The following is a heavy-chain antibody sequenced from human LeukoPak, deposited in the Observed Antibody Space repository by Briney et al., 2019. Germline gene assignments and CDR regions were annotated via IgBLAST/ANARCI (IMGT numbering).Heavy chain of an antibody. Sequence: NPSETLSLTCAASGGSISGSNWWSWVRQPPGKGLEWIGEINHSGSTNYNPSLKSRVTISVDTSKNQFPLKLSSVTAADTAVYYCASQRVVRGVTCFDYWGQGTLVTVSS. D-gene: IGHD3-10*01. CDR2: INHSGST. CDR3: ASQRVVRGVTCFDY. J-gene: IGHJ4*02. CDR1: GGSISGSNW. V-gene: IGHV4-4*02.